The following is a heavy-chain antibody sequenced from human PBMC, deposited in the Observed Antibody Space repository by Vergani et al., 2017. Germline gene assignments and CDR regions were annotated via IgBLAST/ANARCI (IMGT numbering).Heavy chain of an antibody. CDR2: IYYSGST. CDR1: GGSIRSTFYY. J-gene: IGHJ6*03. Sequence: QLQLQESDPGLVKPSETLSLTCTVSGGSIRSTFYYWGWIRQPPGKGLEWIGTIYYSGSTYYNPSLKRRVTISVDTSKNQFSLKLNSVTAADTAVYYCARHKEQLVPGNYYYYYYMDVWGKGTTVTVSS. D-gene: IGHD6-13*01. V-gene: IGHV4-39*01. CDR3: ARHKEQLVPGNYYYYYYMDV.